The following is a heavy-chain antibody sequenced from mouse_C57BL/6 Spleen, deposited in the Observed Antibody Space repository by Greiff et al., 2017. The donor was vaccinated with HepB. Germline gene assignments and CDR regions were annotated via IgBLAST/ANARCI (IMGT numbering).Heavy chain of an antibody. CDR2: INPSTGGT. D-gene: IGHD1-1*01. V-gene: IGHV1-43*01. Sequence: VHVKQSGPELVKPGASVKISCKASGYSFTGYYMHWVKQSSEKSLEWIGEINPSTGGTSYNQKFKGKATLTVDKSSSTSYMQLKSLTSEDSAVYYCARGGTTVVPDYWGQGTTLTVSS. CDR3: ARGGTTVVPDY. J-gene: IGHJ2*01. CDR1: GYSFTGYY.